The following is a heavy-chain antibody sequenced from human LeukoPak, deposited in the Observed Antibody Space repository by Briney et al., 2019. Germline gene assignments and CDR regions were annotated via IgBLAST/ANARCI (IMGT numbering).Heavy chain of an antibody. V-gene: IGHV1-2*02. CDR3: ARRKSCSHPMFDY. CDR2: INPNSGGR. Sequence: ASVKVSCKAAGYTFTGYYMHWVRQAPGQGLEWMGWINPNSGGRNYAETLQGRVTMTTETSTSTAYMELRSLRSDDTAVYYCARRKSCSHPMFDYWGQGTLVTVSS. CDR1: GYTFTGYY. D-gene: IGHD2-21*01. J-gene: IGHJ4*02.